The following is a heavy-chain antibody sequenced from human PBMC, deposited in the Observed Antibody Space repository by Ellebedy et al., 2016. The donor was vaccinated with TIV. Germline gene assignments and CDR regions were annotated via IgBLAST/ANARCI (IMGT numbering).Heavy chain of an antibody. Sequence: GESLKISXSGSGFTFGGFGIHWVRQAPGEGLVWVSRIRSDGGDKNYADSVKGRFTISRDNTKNTLYLQMDYLRADDTAVYYCARDLVLGSGSSDYWGQGTPVTVSS. CDR1: GFTFGGFG. V-gene: IGHV3-74*01. D-gene: IGHD3-10*01. CDR2: IRSDGGDK. CDR3: ARDLVLGSGSSDY. J-gene: IGHJ4*02.